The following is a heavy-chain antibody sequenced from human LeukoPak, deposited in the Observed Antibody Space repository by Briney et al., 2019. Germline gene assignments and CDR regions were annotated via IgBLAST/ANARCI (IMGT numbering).Heavy chain of an antibody. Sequence: GGSLRLSCAASGFTFSSYSMNWVRQAPGKGLEGVSYISSSSSTIYYADSVKGRFTISRDNAKNTLYLQMNSLRDEDTAVYYCARDPAVIFGVVTDYYMDVWGKGTTVTVSS. CDR2: ISSSSSTI. D-gene: IGHD3-3*01. CDR3: ARDPAVIFGVVTDYYMDV. CDR1: GFTFSSYS. J-gene: IGHJ6*03. V-gene: IGHV3-48*02.